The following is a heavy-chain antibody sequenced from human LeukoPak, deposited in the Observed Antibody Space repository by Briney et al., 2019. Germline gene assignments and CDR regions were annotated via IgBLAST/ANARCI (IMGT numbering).Heavy chain of an antibody. CDR2: MHYTGST. V-gene: IGHV4-59*08. CDR3: ARYGSGSYYRPNSFDY. D-gene: IGHD3-10*01. Sequence: SETLSLTCTVSGESMSGFYWNWIRQPPGKGLEWIGYMHYTGSTNYNPSLKSRVTISIDTSKNQFSLKLSSVTAADTAVYYCARYGSGSYYRPNSFDYWGQGTLVTVSS. CDR1: GESMSGFY. J-gene: IGHJ4*02.